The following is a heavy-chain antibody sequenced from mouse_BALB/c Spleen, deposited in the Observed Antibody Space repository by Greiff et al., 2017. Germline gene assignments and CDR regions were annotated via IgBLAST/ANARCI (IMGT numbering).Heavy chain of an antibody. V-gene: IGHV3-6*02. CDR2: ISYDGSN. J-gene: IGHJ4*01. CDR3: ASRVSYAMDY. CDR1: GYSITSGYY. D-gene: IGHD3-1*01. Sequence: EVQLKESGPGLVKPSQSLSLTCSVTGYSITSGYYWNWIRQFPGNKLEWMGYISYDGSNNYNPSLKNRISITRDTSKNQFFLKLNSVTTEDTATYYCASRVSYAMDYWGQGTSVTVSS.